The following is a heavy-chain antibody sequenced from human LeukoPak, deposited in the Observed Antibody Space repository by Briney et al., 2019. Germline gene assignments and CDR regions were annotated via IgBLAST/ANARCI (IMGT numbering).Heavy chain of an antibody. D-gene: IGHD5-18*01. V-gene: IGHV4-39*01. CDR2: IYYSGST. J-gene: IGHJ4*02. CDR3: ARQTWIELWHFDY. CDR1: GGSISSSSHY. Sequence: SETLSLTCTVSGGSISSSSHYWGWIRQPPGKGLEWIGSIYYSGSTYYNPSLKSRVTIFVETSKNKFSLKVSSVTAADTAVYYCARQTWIELWHFDYWGQGALVAVSS.